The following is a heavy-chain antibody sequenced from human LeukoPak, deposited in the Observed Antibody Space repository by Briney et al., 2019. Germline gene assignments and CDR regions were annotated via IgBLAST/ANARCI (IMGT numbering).Heavy chain of an antibody. CDR1: GYTFTSYG. J-gene: IGHJ4*02. Sequence: ASVKVSCKASGYTFTSYGISWVRQAPGQGLEWMGWISAYNGNTNYAQKLQGRVTMTTDTSTSTAYMELRSLRSDDTAVYYSARDVDIVVVPAAIGLDYWGQGTLVTVSS. CDR2: ISAYNGNT. CDR3: ARDVDIVVVPAAIGLDY. V-gene: IGHV1-18*01. D-gene: IGHD2-2*03.